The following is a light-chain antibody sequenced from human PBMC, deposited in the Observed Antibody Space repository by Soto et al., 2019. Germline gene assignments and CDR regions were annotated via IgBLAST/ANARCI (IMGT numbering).Light chain of an antibody. V-gene: IGLV1-47*02. J-gene: IGLJ1*01. CDR1: NANIGNNF. Sequence: HSVLTQPPSASGTPGQRVTISCSGRNANIGNNFVCWYQQLPGTAPKLLMYSNDQRPSGVPDRFSGSKSGTSASLAISGLRSEDEADYYCVAWDDSLSGLVFGTGTKLTVL. CDR3: VAWDDSLSGLV. CDR2: SND.